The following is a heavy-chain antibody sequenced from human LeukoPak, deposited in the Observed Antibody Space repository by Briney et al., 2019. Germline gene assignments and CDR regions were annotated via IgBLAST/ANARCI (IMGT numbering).Heavy chain of an antibody. V-gene: IGHV1-18*01. CDR3: ARGTDYGDYGGTWFYYYYMDV. CDR1: GYTFTSYG. Sequence: SVKVSCKASGYTFTSYGISWVRQAPGQGLEWMGWISAYNGNTNYAQKLQGRVTMTTDTSTSTAYMELRSLRSDDTAVYYCARGTDYGDYGGTWFYYYYMDVWGEGTTVTVSS. J-gene: IGHJ6*03. D-gene: IGHD4-17*01. CDR2: ISAYNGNT.